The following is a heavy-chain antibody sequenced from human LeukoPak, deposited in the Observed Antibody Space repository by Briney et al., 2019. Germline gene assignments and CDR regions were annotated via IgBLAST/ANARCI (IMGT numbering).Heavy chain of an antibody. J-gene: IGHJ6*03. CDR2: VNQGGTQN. Sequence: GGSLRLSCAASGFTFSSQWMSWVRQARGKGLEWVAIVNQGGTQNYYVDSVKGRFTIYRDNAENSLYLQMNSLRAEDTAVYYCAREHYFYYLDAWGKGTTVTISS. CDR1: GFTFSSQW. CDR3: AREHYFYYLDA. V-gene: IGHV3-7*01.